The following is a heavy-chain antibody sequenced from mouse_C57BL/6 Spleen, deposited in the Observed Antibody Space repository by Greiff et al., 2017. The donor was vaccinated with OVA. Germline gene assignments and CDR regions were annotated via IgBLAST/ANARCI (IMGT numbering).Heavy chain of an antibody. CDR3: ARVLYYDYDYWYFDV. CDR2: INPSNGGT. D-gene: IGHD2-4*01. J-gene: IGHJ1*03. Sequence: VQLQQPGTELVKPGASVKLSCKASGYTFTSYWMHWVKQRPGQGLEWIGNINPSNGGTNYNEKFKSKATLTVDKSSSTAYMQLSSLTSEDSAVYYCARVLYYDYDYWYFDVWGTGTTVTVSS. V-gene: IGHV1-53*01. CDR1: GYTFTSYW.